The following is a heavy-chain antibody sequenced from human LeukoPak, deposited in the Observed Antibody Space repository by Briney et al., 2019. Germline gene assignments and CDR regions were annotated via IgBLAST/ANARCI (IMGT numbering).Heavy chain of an antibody. V-gene: IGHV4-59*01. J-gene: IGHJ4*02. CDR3: ARVSGFWSGFGYFDY. D-gene: IGHD3-3*01. Sequence: PSETLSLTCTVSGGSISSYYWSWLRQPPGKGLEWLGYIYYSGSTNYNPSLKSRVTISVDTSKKQFSLKLSSVAAADPAVYYCARVSGFWSGFGYFDYWGQGTLVTVSS. CDR2: IYYSGST. CDR1: GGSISSYY.